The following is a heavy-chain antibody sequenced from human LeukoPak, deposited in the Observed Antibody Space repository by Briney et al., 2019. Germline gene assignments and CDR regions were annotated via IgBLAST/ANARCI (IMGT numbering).Heavy chain of an antibody. V-gene: IGHV1-46*01. D-gene: IGHD1-26*01. CDR2: INPNGGST. Sequence: GASVKVSCKASGYTFSSYGFSWVRQAPGQGLEWMGVINPNGGSTTYAQKFQGRVTMTRDRSTTTVYMELSSLRSEDTAVYYCARDPGGSWQWFDYWGQGTLVTVSS. J-gene: IGHJ4*02. CDR3: ARDPGGSWQWFDY. CDR1: GYTFSSYG.